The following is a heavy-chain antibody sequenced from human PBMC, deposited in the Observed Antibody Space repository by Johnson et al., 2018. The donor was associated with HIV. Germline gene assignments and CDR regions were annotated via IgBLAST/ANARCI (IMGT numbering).Heavy chain of an antibody. CDR2: ICGSGGST. CDR3: ARVAPVDDAFDI. J-gene: IGHJ3*02. CDR1: GFTFSSYA. Sequence: VQLVESGGGLVQPGGSLRLSCAASGFTFSSYAMSWVRQAPGKGLEWVSAICGSGGSTYYADSVKGRFTISRDNSKNTLYLQINNLRAEDTAVYYCARVAPVDDAFDIWGQGTMVTVSS. V-gene: IGHV3-23*04. D-gene: IGHD4-23*01.